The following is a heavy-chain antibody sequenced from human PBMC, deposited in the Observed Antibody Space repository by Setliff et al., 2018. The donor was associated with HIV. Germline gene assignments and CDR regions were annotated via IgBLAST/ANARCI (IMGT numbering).Heavy chain of an antibody. D-gene: IGHD6-19*01. Sequence: ASVKVSCKASGYSFARYGLSWVRQAPGQGLEWMGWISGFNGNTKYAQSFQGRVAMTTETSTSTAYMEMRSLRSDDTAVYYCARVPFRSAWFSGGHDAFDIWGQGTMVTVSS. J-gene: IGHJ3*02. CDR3: ARVPFRSAWFSGGHDAFDI. CDR1: GYSFARYG. CDR2: ISGFNGNT. V-gene: IGHV1-18*01.